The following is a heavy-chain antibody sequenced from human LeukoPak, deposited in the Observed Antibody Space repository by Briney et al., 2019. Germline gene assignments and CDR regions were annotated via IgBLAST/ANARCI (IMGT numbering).Heavy chain of an antibody. CDR2: ISSSSSYI. CDR1: GFTFSSYS. Sequence: PGGSLRLSCAASGFTFSSYSMNWVRQAPGKGLEWVSSISSSSSYIYYADSVKGRFTISRDNAKNSLYLQMNSLRAEDTAVYYCARDSRIAAAVRGDYWGQGTLVTVSS. D-gene: IGHD6-13*01. CDR3: ARDSRIAAAVRGDY. J-gene: IGHJ4*02. V-gene: IGHV3-21*01.